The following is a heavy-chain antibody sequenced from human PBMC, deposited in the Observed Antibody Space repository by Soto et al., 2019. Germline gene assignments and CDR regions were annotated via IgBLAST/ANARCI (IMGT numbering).Heavy chain of an antibody. V-gene: IGHV3-30*18. CDR3: AKEGGSGSYYNRYGMDV. Sequence: GGSLSLSCAASGFTFSSYGMHWVRQAPGKGLEWVAVISYDGSNKYYAGSVKGRFTISRDNSKNTLYLQMNSLRAEDTAVYYCAKEGGSGSYYNRYGMDVWGQGTTVTVSS. D-gene: IGHD3-10*01. CDR1: GFTFSSYG. J-gene: IGHJ6*02. CDR2: ISYDGSNK.